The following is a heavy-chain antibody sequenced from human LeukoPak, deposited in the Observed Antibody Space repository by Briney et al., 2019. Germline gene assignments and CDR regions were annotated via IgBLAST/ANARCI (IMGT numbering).Heavy chain of an antibody. J-gene: IGHJ5*02. CDR1: GGSISGSSYY. V-gene: IGHV4-39*07. Sequence: SETLSLTCTVSGGSISGSSYYWGWIRQPPGKGLEWIGSIYYSGSTNYNPSLKSRVTTSVDTSKNQFSLKLSSVTAADTAVYYCARDLGAVVPAAIWGVSNWFDPWGQGTLVTVSS. CDR3: ARDLGAVVPAAIWGVSNWFDP. CDR2: IYYSGST. D-gene: IGHD2-2*01.